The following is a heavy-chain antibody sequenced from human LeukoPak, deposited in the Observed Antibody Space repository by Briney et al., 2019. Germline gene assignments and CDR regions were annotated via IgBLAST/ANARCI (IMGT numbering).Heavy chain of an antibody. D-gene: IGHD1-26*01. CDR1: GGSFSGYY. J-gene: IGHJ4*02. CDR3: ARVVLPSYFDY. V-gene: IGHV4-34*01. CDR2: INHSGST. Sequence: SETLSLTCAVYGGSFSGYYWSWIRQPPGKGLEWIGEINHSGSTNYNPSLKSRVTISVDTSKNQFSLKLSSVTAADTAVYYCARVVLPSYFDYWGQGTLVTVSS.